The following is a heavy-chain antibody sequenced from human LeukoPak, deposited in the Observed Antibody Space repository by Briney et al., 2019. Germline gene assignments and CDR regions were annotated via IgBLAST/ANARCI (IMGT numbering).Heavy chain of an antibody. J-gene: IGHJ6*03. D-gene: IGHD5-18*01. Sequence: ASVKVSCKASGGTFSSYAISWVRQAPGQGLEWMGGIIPIFGTANYAQKFQGRATITADESTSTAYVELSSLRSEDTAVYYCARDRIQLWPSYYYYYMDVWGKGTTVTVSS. CDR2: IIPIFGTA. CDR3: ARDRIQLWPSYYYYYMDV. V-gene: IGHV1-69*13. CDR1: GGTFSSYA.